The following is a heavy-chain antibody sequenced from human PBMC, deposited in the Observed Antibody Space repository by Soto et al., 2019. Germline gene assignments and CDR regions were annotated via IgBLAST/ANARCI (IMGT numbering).Heavy chain of an antibody. J-gene: IGHJ3*02. D-gene: IGHD3-9*01. CDR1: GGSISSGDYY. CDR3: DRAAYDILTGYYIAGAFDI. V-gene: IGHV4-30-4*01. Sequence: QVQLQESGPGLVKPSQTLSLTCTVSGGSISSGDYYWSWIRQPPGKGLEWIGYIYYSGSTYYTPSLKIRVTISVDKSKNQFFLKLSSVTAADTAVYYCDRAAYDILTGYYIAGAFDIWGQGTMVTVSS. CDR2: IYYSGST.